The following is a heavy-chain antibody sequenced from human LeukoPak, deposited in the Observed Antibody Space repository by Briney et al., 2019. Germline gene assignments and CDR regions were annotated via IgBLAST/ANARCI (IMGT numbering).Heavy chain of an antibody. J-gene: IGHJ6*03. V-gene: IGHV4-59*12. CDR3: AREANYFYYYIDV. CDR2: IYYSGST. Sequence: PSETLSLTCTVSGGSISSYYWSWIRQPPGKGLEWIGYIYYSGSTNYNPSLKSRVTISVDTSKNQFSLDLSSVTAADTAVYYCAREANYFYYYIDVWGKGTTVTVSS. CDR1: GGSISSYY.